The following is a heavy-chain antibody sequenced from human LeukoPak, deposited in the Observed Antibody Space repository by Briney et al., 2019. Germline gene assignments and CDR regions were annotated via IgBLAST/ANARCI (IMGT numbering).Heavy chain of an antibody. V-gene: IGHV1-18*01. CDR1: GYTFTSYG. D-gene: IGHD3-22*01. CDR2: ISAYNGNT. CDR3: ARDNYYDSSGYYANFDY. Sequence: GASVKVSCKASGYTFTSYGISWVRQAPGQGLEWMGWISAYNGNTNYAQKLQGRVTMTTDTSTSRAYMELRSLRSDDTAVYYCARDNYYDSSGYYANFDYWGQGTLVTVSS. J-gene: IGHJ4*02.